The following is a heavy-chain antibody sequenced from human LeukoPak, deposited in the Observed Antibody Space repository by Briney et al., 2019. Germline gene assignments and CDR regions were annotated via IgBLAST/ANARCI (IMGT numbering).Heavy chain of an antibody. CDR3: AMGSAEYFQH. D-gene: IGHD1-26*01. V-gene: IGHV1-2*02. Sequence: GESLKISCKASGYTFTGYYMHWVRQAPGQGLEWMGWINPNSGGTNYAQKFQGRVTMTRDTSISTAYMELSRLRSDDTAVYYCAMGSAEYFQHWGQGTLVTVSS. CDR2: INPNSGGT. CDR1: GYTFTGYY. J-gene: IGHJ1*01.